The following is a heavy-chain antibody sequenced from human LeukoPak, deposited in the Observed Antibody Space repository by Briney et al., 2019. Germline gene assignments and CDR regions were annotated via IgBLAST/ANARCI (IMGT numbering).Heavy chain of an antibody. CDR1: GFTFSSYG. Sequence: GSLRLSCAASGFTFSSYGMHWVRQAPGKGLEWVAVISYDGSNKYYVDSVKGRFTISRDSAKNSLYLQMNSLRAEDTAVYYCARGVPYDSWSGPHYSDYWGQGTLVTVSS. V-gene: IGHV3-30*03. CDR2: ISYDGSNK. J-gene: IGHJ4*02. D-gene: IGHD3-3*01. CDR3: ARGVPYDSWSGPHYSDY.